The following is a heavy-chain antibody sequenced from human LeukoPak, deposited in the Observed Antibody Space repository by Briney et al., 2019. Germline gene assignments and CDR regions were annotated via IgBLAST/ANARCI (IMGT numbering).Heavy chain of an antibody. CDR1: GFTFDDYG. D-gene: IGHD6-13*01. CDR2: INWNGRST. J-gene: IGHJ2*01. Sequence: GGSLRLSCAASGFTFDDYGMSCVRQAPGKGLEWVSGINWNGRSTYFADSVKGRFTISRDNATDSLYLQMNSLRVEDTAFYYCARGPYSSSWYWYFDLWGRGTLVTVSS. CDR3: ARGPYSSSWYWYFDL. V-gene: IGHV3-20*04.